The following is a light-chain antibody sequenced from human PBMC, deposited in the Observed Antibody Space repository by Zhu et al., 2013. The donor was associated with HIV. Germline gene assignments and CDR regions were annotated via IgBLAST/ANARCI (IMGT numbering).Light chain of an antibody. V-gene: IGKV3-20*01. CDR1: QSVSNSY. CDR2: GAY. Sequence: IVLTQSPVTLSVSPGEGATLSCRPSQSVSNSYLAWYQQKPGQAPRLLIYGAYVRVTGIPARFSGSGSGTEFTLTISSLQSEDFAVYYCQQYDSSPLTFGGGTKVEI. J-gene: IGKJ4*01. CDR3: QQYDSSPLT.